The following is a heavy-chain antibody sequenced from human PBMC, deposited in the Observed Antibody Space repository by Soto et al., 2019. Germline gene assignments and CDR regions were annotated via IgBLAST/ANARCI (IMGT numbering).Heavy chain of an antibody. V-gene: IGHV4-39*02. CDR2: IYYSGST. Sequence: PSETLSLTCTVSGGSISSSSYYWGWIRQPPGKGLEWIGSIYYSGSTYYNPSLKSRVTISVDTSKNQFSLKLSSVTAEDTAVYYCVRDDFGLGIEYWGLGTLVTVSS. CDR3: VRDDFGLGIEY. D-gene: IGHD1-26*01. CDR1: GGSISSSSYY. J-gene: IGHJ4*02.